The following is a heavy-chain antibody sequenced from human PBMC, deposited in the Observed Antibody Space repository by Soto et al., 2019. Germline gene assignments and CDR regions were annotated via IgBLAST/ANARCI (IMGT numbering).Heavy chain of an antibody. CDR2: INHSGST. CDR1: GGSFSGYC. CDR3: ARGHWDFWSGRLNWFDP. J-gene: IGHJ5*02. V-gene: IGHV4-34*01. Sequence: PSETLSLTCAVYGGSFSGYCWSWIRQPPGKGLEWIGEINHSGSTNYNPSLKSRVTISVDTSKNQFSLKLSSVTAADTAVYYCARGHWDFWSGRLNWFDPWGQGTLVTVSS. D-gene: IGHD3-3*01.